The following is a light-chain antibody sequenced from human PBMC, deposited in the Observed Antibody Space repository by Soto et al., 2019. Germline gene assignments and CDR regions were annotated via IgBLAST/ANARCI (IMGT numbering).Light chain of an antibody. J-gene: IGKJ1*01. CDR1: QSISNY. CDR3: QQSYTTPWT. Sequence: DIQMTQSPSSLSASVGDRVTITCRASQSISNYLNWYQQKPGKAPKLLIYAASILQSGVPSRFRGSGSGTDFTLTISTLQPEDFATYYCQQSYTTPWTFGQGTKVESK. V-gene: IGKV1-39*01. CDR2: AAS.